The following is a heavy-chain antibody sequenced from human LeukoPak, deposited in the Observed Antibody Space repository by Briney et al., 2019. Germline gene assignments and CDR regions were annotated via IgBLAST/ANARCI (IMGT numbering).Heavy chain of an antibody. J-gene: IGHJ1*01. Sequence: GGPLRLSCAASGFTFSSYSMNWVRQAPGKGLEWVSSISSSSSYIYYADSVKGRFTISRDNAKNSLYLQMNSLRAEDTAVYYCARPDIVVVVAAAIQHWGQGTLVTVSS. V-gene: IGHV3-21*01. CDR2: ISSSSSYI. D-gene: IGHD2-15*01. CDR3: ARPDIVVVVAAAIQH. CDR1: GFTFSSYS.